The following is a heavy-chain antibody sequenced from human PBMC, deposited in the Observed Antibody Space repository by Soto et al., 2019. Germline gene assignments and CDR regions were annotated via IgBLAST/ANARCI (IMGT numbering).Heavy chain of an antibody. J-gene: IGHJ5*02. CDR1: GYTFTSYG. V-gene: IGHV1-18*01. CDR3: ARDRWDDFWSGYYLESWFDP. CDR2: ISAYNGNT. Sequence: QVQLVQSGAEVKKPGASVKVSCKASGYTFTSYGISWVRQAPGQGLEWMGWISAYNGNTNYAQKLQGRVTMTTDTCTSTAYMELRSLRSDDTAVYYCARDRWDDFWSGYYLESWFDPWGQGTLVTVSS. D-gene: IGHD3-3*01.